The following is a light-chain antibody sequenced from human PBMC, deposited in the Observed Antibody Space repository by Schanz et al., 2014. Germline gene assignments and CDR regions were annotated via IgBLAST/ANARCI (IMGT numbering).Light chain of an antibody. Sequence: ENVLTQSPGTLSLSPGERATLSCRASQSVTSNYLAWYQQKPGQAPRLLIYDASNRATGIPDRFGGSGSGTDFTLTISRLEPEDFAVYFCQQYGSSPRTFGQGTKVEIK. CDR1: QSVTSNY. CDR2: DAS. V-gene: IGKV3-20*01. CDR3: QQYGSSPRT. J-gene: IGKJ1*01.